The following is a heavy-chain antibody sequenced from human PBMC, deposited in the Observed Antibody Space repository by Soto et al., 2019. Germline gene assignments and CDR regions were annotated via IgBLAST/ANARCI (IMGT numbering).Heavy chain of an antibody. Sequence: QITLNESGPTVVKPAEPLTLTCTFSGFSLTTSGVGVGWFRQSPGKAPEWLALIYWDDDKRYSASLKSRITIAKDTAKSQVVRTMARMDAAETDTYYCAHMMLRTVFGVVTTTALYFNCRGQGTPGVDSS. J-gene: IGHJ4*02. CDR1: GFSLTTSGVG. D-gene: IGHD3-3*01. CDR3: AHMMLRTVFGVVTTTALYFNC. CDR2: IYWDDDK. V-gene: IGHV2-5*02.